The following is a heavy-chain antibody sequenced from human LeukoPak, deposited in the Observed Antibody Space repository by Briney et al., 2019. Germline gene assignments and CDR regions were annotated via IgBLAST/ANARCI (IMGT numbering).Heavy chain of an antibody. Sequence: GGSLRLSCAASGFTFVTYAMNWVRQAPGKGLEWVSYIGANSAIYYADSVKGRFTISRDNAKNSLSLQMNSLRDDDTAVYYCAREGYYGAFDIWGQGTMVTVSS. V-gene: IGHV3-48*02. J-gene: IGHJ3*02. CDR1: GFTFVTYA. CDR3: AREGYYGAFDI. CDR2: IGANSAI. D-gene: IGHD3-10*01.